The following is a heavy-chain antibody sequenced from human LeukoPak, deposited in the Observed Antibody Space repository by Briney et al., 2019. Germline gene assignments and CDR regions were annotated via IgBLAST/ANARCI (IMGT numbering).Heavy chain of an antibody. CDR2: ISYDGSNK. CDR1: GFTFSSYG. J-gene: IGHJ4*02. Sequence: GGSLRLSCAASGFTFSSYGMHWVRQAPGKGLEWVAVISYDGSNKYYADSVKGRFTISRDNSKNTLYLQMNSLRAEDTAVYYCAKDYASYYDFWSGYFDYWGQGTLVIVSS. V-gene: IGHV3-30*18. D-gene: IGHD3-3*01. CDR3: AKDYASYYDFWSGYFDY.